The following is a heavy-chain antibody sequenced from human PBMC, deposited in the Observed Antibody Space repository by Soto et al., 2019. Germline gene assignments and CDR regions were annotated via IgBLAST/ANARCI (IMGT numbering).Heavy chain of an antibody. Sequence: GEALKISCKGSGYIFTRNWINWVRQMPGKGLEWMGRIDPSDSHSTYNPSFQGRITISADKSTSTAYLQWNSLQASDRDMYSCAGRCRGGNCFSSNATDVWGEGTTVTVSP. J-gene: IGHJ6*04. D-gene: IGHD2-15*01. CDR2: IDPSDSHS. V-gene: IGHV5-10-1*01. CDR1: GYIFTRNW. CDR3: AGRCRGGNCFSSNATDV.